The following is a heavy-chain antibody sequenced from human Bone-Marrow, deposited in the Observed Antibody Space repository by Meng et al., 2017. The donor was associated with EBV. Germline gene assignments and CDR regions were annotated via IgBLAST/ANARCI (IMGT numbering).Heavy chain of an antibody. CDR1: GGTFSSYA. CDR3: ARDRRAEVVAATFGMDV. CDR2: IIPIFGTA. J-gene: IGHJ6*02. D-gene: IGHD2-15*01. V-gene: IGHV1-69*01. Sequence: QVQLVQSGAEVKKPGSSVKVSCKASGGTFSSYAISWVRQAPGQGLEWMGGIIPIFGTANYAQKFQGRVTITADESTSTAYMELSSLRSEDTAVYYCARDRRAEVVAATFGMDVWGQGTTVTVFS.